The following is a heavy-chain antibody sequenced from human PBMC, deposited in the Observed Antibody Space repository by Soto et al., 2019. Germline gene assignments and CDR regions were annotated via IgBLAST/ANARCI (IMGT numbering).Heavy chain of an antibody. CDR2: TYYRSKWYN. CDR3: ARDRGSPDIVVVVAATISPNWFDP. V-gene: IGHV6-1*01. CDR1: GDSVSSNSAA. J-gene: IGHJ5*02. Sequence: SQTLSLTCAISGDSVSSNSAAWNWIRQSPSRGLEWLGRTYYRSKWYNDYAVSVKSRITINPDTSKNQFSLQLNSVTPEDTAVYYCARDRGSPDIVVVVAATISPNWFDPWGQGTLVTVSS. D-gene: IGHD2-15*01.